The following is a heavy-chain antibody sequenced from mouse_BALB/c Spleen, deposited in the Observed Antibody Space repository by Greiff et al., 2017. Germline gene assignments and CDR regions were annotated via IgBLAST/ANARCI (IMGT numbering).Heavy chain of an antibody. Sequence: VKLVESGPGLVAPSQSLSITCTVSGFSLTSYGVHWVRQPPGKGLEWLGVIWAGGSTNYNSALMSRLSISKDNSKSQVFLKMNSLQTDDTAMYYCARGLLPFAYWGQGTLVTVSA. D-gene: IGHD1-1*01. CDR3: ARGLLPFAY. CDR1: GFSLTSYG. V-gene: IGHV2-9*02. CDR2: IWAGGST. J-gene: IGHJ3*01.